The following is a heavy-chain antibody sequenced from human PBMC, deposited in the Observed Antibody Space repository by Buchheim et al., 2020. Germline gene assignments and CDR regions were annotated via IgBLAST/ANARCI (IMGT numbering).Heavy chain of an antibody. CDR1: GFTFSSYA. CDR3: ARAVHKAHFFDY. Sequence: QVQLVESGGGVVQPGRSLRLSCAASGFTFSSYAMHWVRQAPGKGLEWVAVISYDGSNKYYADSAKGRFTISRDNSKNTLYLQMNSLRAEDTAVYYCARAVHKAHFFDYWGQGTL. J-gene: IGHJ4*02. V-gene: IGHV3-30*04. D-gene: IGHD3-10*02. CDR2: ISYDGSNK.